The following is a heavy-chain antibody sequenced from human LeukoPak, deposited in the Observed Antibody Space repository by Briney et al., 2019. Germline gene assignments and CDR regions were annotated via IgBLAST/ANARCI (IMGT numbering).Heavy chain of an antibody. V-gene: IGHV3-23*01. CDR1: GFTFSTYA. CDR2: ITGGGGST. D-gene: IGHD2-15*01. CDR3: AAARDYYYYYYMDV. Sequence: TGGSLRLSCAASGFTFSTYAMNWVRQAPGKGLEWVSGITGGGGSTDYADSVKGRFTVSRDNSKNTLYLQMSSLRTEDTAVYYCAAARDYYYYYYMDVWGKGTTVTVSS. J-gene: IGHJ6*03.